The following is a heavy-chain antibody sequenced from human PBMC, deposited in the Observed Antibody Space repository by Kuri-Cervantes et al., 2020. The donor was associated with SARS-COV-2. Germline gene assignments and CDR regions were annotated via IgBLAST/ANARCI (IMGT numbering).Heavy chain of an antibody. Sequence: GGSLRLSCAASGFTFSDHYMDWVRQAPGKGLEWVGRTRNKANSYTTEYAASVKGRFTISRDDSKNSPYLQMNSLKTEDTAVYYCARGNYYDSSGYFYYYGMDVWGQGTTVTVSS. J-gene: IGHJ6*02. D-gene: IGHD3-22*01. CDR3: ARGNYYDSSGYFYYYGMDV. CDR2: TRNKANSYTT. CDR1: GFTFSDHY. V-gene: IGHV3-72*01.